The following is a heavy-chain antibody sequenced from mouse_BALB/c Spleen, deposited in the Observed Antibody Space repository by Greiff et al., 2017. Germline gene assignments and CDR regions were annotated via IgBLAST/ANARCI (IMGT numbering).Heavy chain of an antibody. J-gene: IGHJ4*01. Sequence: VQLQQSGAELARPGASVKLSCKASGYTFTSYWMQWVKQRPGQGLEWIGAIYPGDGDTRYTQKFKGKATLTADKSSSTAYMQLSSLASEDSAVYYCARPEDSSGYEDAMDYWGQGTSVTVSS. V-gene: IGHV1-87*01. CDR1: GYTFTSYW. D-gene: IGHD3-2*01. CDR3: ARPEDSSGYEDAMDY. CDR2: IYPGDGDT.